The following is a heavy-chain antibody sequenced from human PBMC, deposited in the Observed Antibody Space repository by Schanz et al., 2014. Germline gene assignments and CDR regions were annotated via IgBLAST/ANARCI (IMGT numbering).Heavy chain of an antibody. CDR1: GITLSGYG. CDR3: ARDSGSSSWYPSDY. CDR2: ISFDGRNT. V-gene: IGHV3-30*03. J-gene: IGHJ4*02. Sequence: QVQLVESGGGVVQPGRSLRLSCAASGITLSGYGLHWVRQAPGKGLEWVGFISFDGRNTSYAHSVKGRFTISRDNSKNTVNLQMNSLRAEDTALYYCARDSGSSSWYPSDYWGQGTLGTVSS. D-gene: IGHD6-13*01.